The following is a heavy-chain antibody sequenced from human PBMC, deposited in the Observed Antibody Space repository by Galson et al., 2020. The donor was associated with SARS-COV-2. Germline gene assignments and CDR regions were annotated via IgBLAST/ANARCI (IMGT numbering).Heavy chain of an antibody. Sequence: ASETLSLTCSVSGGSISTYYWSWIRQPPGKRLEWIGYIYHSGTTNYNPSLKTRVTISADRSKPQFSLRLKSVTAADTAVYYCARHGGGLGYFDLWGRGTLVTVSS. J-gene: IGHJ2*01. CDR2: IYHSGTT. D-gene: IGHD2-15*01. V-gene: IGHV4-59*08. CDR1: GGSISTYY. CDR3: ARHGGGLGYFDL.